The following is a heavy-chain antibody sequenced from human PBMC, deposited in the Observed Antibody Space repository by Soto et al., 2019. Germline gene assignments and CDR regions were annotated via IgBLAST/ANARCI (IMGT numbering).Heavy chain of an antibody. Sequence: GGSLILSCAASGFTFSDYYMSWIRQAPGKGLEWVSYISSSSIYTNYADSVKGRFTISRDNAKTSLYLQMNSLRAEDTAVYYCASARGLRPFDYWGQGTLVTVSS. D-gene: IGHD4-17*01. V-gene: IGHV3-11*06. CDR1: GFTFSDYY. J-gene: IGHJ4*02. CDR3: ASARGLRPFDY. CDR2: ISSSSIYT.